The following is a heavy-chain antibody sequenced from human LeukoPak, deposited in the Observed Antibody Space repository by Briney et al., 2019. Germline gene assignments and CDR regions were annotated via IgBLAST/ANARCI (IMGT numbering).Heavy chain of an antibody. Sequence: GGSLRLSCAASGFTFSSYWMSWVRQAPGKGVEWVAHIKQDGGEKYYVDSVKGRFTISRDNAKNSLYLQMTSLRAEDTAVYYCARDWMEGASFEIQGPVDYWGQGTLVPVSS. D-gene: IGHD1-26*01. V-gene: IGHV3-7*01. CDR1: GFTFSSYW. CDR3: ARDWMEGASFEIQGPVDY. J-gene: IGHJ4*02. CDR2: IKQDGGEK.